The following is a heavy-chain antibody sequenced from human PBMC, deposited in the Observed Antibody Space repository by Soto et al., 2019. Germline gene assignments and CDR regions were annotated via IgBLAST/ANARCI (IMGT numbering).Heavy chain of an antibody. V-gene: IGHV3-23*01. CDR1: GFIFSDYA. D-gene: IGHD3-16*01. CDR2: ISASGGNI. J-gene: IGHJ2*01. CDR3: AKVAGGLGYFDL. Sequence: EVQLLESGGGLARPGGSLRLSGVASGFIFSDYAMTWLRQAPGKGLEWVATISASGGNIEYTDSLKGRFTISRDNSKKTVYLQINGLTADDTAVHYCAKVAGGLGYFDLWGRGTLVTVSS.